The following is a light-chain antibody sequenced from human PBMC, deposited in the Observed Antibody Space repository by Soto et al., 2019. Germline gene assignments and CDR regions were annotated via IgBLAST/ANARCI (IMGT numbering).Light chain of an antibody. CDR3: QHYNSYSEA. Sequence: DIQMTQSPSSLSASVGDRVTITCQASQDINKNLIWYQQKPGKAPKLLIYDASDLETGVPSRFSGSGSGTEFTLTISSLQPDDFATYYCQHYNSYSEAFGQGTKVELK. CDR1: QDINKN. V-gene: IGKV1-33*01. J-gene: IGKJ1*01. CDR2: DAS.